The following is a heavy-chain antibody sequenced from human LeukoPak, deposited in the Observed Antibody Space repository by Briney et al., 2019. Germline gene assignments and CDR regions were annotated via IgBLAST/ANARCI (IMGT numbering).Heavy chain of an antibody. CDR1: GFTFSSYS. CDR2: ISSSSSYI. Sequence: GGSLRLSCAASGFTFSSYSMNWVRQAPGKGLEWVSSISSSSSYIYYADSVKGRFTISRDNAKNSLYLQMNSLRAEDTAVYYCARVRWELLEGGYSFDYWGQGTLVTVSS. J-gene: IGHJ4*02. V-gene: IGHV3-21*01. CDR3: ARVRWELLEGGYSFDY. D-gene: IGHD1-26*01.